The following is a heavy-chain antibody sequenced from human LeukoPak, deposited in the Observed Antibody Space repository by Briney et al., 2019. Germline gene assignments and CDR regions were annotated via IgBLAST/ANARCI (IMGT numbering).Heavy chain of an antibody. Sequence: SETLSLTCTVSGGSISSSSYYWGWIRQPPGKGLEWIGSIYHSGSTYYNPSLKSRVTISVDTSKNQFSLKLSSVTAADTAVYYCARDRVAVAGTKTFDYWGQGTLVTVSS. J-gene: IGHJ4*02. CDR3: ARDRVAVAGTKTFDY. CDR2: IYHSGST. D-gene: IGHD6-19*01. V-gene: IGHV4-39*07. CDR1: GGSISSSSYY.